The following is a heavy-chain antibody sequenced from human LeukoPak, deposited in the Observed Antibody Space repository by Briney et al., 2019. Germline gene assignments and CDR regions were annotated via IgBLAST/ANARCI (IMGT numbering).Heavy chain of an antibody. D-gene: IGHD5-18*01. Sequence: GGSLRLSYTASGFTLSNFGMHWVRQAPGKGLEWVAVISDDGSNTFYADSVKSRFTISRDNSKNTLYLQLNSLRPEDTAVYYCAKDADTATIIYWYFDLWGRGTLVTVSS. J-gene: IGHJ2*01. V-gene: IGHV3-30*18. CDR3: AKDADTATIIYWYFDL. CDR1: GFTLSNFG. CDR2: ISDDGSNT.